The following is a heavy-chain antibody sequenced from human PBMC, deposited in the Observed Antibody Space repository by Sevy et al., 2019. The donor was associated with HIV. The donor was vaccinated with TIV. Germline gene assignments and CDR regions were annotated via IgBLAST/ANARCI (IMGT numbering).Heavy chain of an antibody. CDR3: ARGGLLYYYYYGMDV. V-gene: IGHV3-48*03. D-gene: IGHD2-15*01. Sequence: GGSLRLSCAASGFTFSSYEMNWVHQAPGKGLEWVSYISSSGSTIYYADSVKGRFTISRDNAKNSLYLQMNSLRAEDTAVYYCARGGLLYYYYYGMDVWGQRTTVTVSS. J-gene: IGHJ6*02. CDR2: ISSSGSTI. CDR1: GFTFSSYE.